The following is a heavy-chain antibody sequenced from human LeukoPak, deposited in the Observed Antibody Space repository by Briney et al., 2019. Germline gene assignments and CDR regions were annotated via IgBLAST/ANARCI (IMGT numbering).Heavy chain of an antibody. CDR3: ARARSQWLVLSAFDI. V-gene: IGHV3-48*03. D-gene: IGHD6-19*01. J-gene: IGHJ3*02. Sequence: GGSLRLSCAASGFTFSSYEMSWIRQAPGKGLEWVSYISSSGSTIYYADSVKGRFTISRDNAKNSLYLQMNSLRAEDTAVYYCARARSQWLVLSAFDIWGQGTMVTVSS. CDR1: GFTFSSYE. CDR2: ISSSGSTI.